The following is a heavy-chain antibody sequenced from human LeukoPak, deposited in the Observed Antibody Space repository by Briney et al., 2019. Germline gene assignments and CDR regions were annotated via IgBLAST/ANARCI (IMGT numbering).Heavy chain of an antibody. CDR1: GFSFSVYS. J-gene: IGHJ4*02. D-gene: IGHD4-23*01. CDR2: ISSRSYT. Sequence: GGSLRLSCAASGFSFSVYSMNWVRQAPGKGLEWVSSISSRSYTDYADSVRGRFTISRDNAKNSLFPQMNSLRAEDTAVYYCASYGGFTSATLVDLLWGQGTLVTVSS. V-gene: IGHV3-69-1*01. CDR3: ASYGGFTSATLVDLL.